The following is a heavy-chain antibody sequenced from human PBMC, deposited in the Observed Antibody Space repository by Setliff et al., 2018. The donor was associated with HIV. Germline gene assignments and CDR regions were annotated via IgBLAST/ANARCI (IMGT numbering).Heavy chain of an antibody. CDR3: AKDKGQKYADY. CDR1: GFTFSSYS. CDR2: ISSSSSYI. V-gene: IGHV3-21*01. J-gene: IGHJ4*02. Sequence: GGSLRLSCAASGFTFSSYSMHWVRQAPGKGLEWVSFISSSSSYIYYADSVKGRFTISRDNVKNSLYLQMNSLRAEDTAVYYCAKDKGQKYADYWGQGTVVTVSS. D-gene: IGHD3-10*01.